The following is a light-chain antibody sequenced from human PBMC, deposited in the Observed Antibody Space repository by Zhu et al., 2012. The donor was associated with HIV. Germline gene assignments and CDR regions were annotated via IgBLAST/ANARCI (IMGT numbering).Light chain of an antibody. CDR1: QSISSW. J-gene: IGKJ1*01. V-gene: IGKV1-5*03. CDR3: QQYNSYSGTWT. Sequence: DIQMTQSPSTLSASVGDRVTITCRASQSISSWLAWYQQKPGKAPKLLIYKASNLESGVPSRFSGSGSGTEFTLSISSLQPDDFATYYCQQYNSYSGTWTFGQGTKVEI. CDR2: KAS.